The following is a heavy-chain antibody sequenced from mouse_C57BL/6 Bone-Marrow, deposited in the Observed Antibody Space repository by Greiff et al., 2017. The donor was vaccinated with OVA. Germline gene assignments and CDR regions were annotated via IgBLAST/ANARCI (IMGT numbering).Heavy chain of an antibody. CDR3: ARGGYAVSPWFAY. D-gene: IGHD6-5*01. J-gene: IGHJ3*01. V-gene: IGHV5-9*01. CDR2: ISGGGGNT. CDR1: GFTFSSYT. Sequence: EVMLVESGGGLVKPGGSLKLSCAASGFTFSSYTMSWVRQTPEKRLEWVATISGGGGNTYYPDSVKGRFTISRDNAKNTLYLQMSSLRSEDTALYYWARGGYAVSPWFAYWGQGTLVTVSA.